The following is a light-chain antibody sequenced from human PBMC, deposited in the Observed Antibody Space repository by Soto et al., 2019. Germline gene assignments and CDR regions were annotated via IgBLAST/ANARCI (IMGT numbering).Light chain of an antibody. J-gene: IGLJ2*01. CDR3: SSYAGSNNFVV. CDR1: SSDVGGYNY. V-gene: IGLV2-8*01. Sequence: VLTQPPSASGSPGQSVTISCTGTSSDVGGYNYVSWYQQHPGKAPKLMIYEVSKRPSGVPDRFSGSKSGNTASLTVSGLQAEDEADYYCSSYAGSNNFVVFGGGTKLTVL. CDR2: EVS.